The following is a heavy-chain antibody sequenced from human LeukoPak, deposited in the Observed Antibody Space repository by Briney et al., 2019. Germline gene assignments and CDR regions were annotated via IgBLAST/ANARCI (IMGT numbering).Heavy chain of an antibody. V-gene: IGHV4-59*11. Sequence: SETLSLTCTVSGGSISSHYWSWIRQPPGKGLEWIGYIYYSGSTNYNPSLKSRVTISVDTSKNQFSLKLSSVTAADTAVYYCARALYSSSWHGTKTHFDIWGQGTMATVSS. D-gene: IGHD6-13*01. CDR2: IYYSGST. CDR3: ARALYSSSWHGTKTHFDI. CDR1: GGSISSHY. J-gene: IGHJ3*02.